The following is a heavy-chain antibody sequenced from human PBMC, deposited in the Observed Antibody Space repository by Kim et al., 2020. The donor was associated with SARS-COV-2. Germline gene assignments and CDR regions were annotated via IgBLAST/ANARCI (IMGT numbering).Heavy chain of an antibody. J-gene: IGHJ4*02. CDR3: TRPDYGDYAFDY. Sequence: AYAAVVKGRFTSSRDDSKNTAYLQMNSLKTEDTAVYYCTRPDYGDYAFDYWGQGTLVTVSS. D-gene: IGHD4-17*01. V-gene: IGHV3-73*01.